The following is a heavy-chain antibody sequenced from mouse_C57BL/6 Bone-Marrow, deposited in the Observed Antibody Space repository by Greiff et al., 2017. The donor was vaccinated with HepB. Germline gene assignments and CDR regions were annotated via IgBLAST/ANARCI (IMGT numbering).Heavy chain of an antibody. V-gene: IGHV6-3*01. D-gene: IGHD1-1*01. J-gene: IGHJ3*01. CDR3: TEGNYYGSSSWFAY. CDR1: GFTFSNYW. CDR2: IRLKSDNYAT. Sequence: EVKVEESGGGLVQPGGSMKLSCVASGFTFSNYWMNWVRQSPEKGLEWVAQIRLKSDNYATHYAESVKGRFSISRYDAKISVYLQMNNLRAEDTGIYYCTEGNYYGSSSWFAYCGQGTLVTVSA.